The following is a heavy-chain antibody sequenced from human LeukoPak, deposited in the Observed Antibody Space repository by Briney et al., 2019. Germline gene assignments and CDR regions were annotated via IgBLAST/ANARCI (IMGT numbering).Heavy chain of an antibody. Sequence: KPSETLSLTCAVSGYSISSGYYWGWIRQPPGKGLEWIGSIYHSGSTYHNPSLKSRVTISVDTSKNQFSLKLSSVTAADTAVYYCARRLGIMRDPFDYWGQGTLVTVSS. CDR1: GYSISSGYY. J-gene: IGHJ4*02. CDR2: IYHSGST. CDR3: ARRLGIMRDPFDY. V-gene: IGHV4-38-2*01. D-gene: IGHD7-27*01.